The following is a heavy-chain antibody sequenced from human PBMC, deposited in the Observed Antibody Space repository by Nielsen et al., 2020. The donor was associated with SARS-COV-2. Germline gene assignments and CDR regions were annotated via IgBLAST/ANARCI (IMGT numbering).Heavy chain of an antibody. CDR2: ISGSGGST. CDR3: ARHPVGDY. J-gene: IGHJ4*02. Sequence: WIRQPPGKGLEWVSAISGSGGSTYYADSVKGRFTISRDNSKNTLYLQMNSLRAEDTAVYYCARHPVGDYWGQGALVTVSS. V-gene: IGHV3-23*01.